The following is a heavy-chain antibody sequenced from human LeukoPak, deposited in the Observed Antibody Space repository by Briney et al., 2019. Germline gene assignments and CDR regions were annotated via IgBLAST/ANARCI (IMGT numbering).Heavy chain of an antibody. Sequence: GGSLRLSCAASGFTFSSYAMSWVRQAPGKGLEWVSGISGSGGSTYYADSVKGRFTISRDNSKNSLYLQMDSLRAEDTALYYCGRDLSGWYGPDYWGQGTLVTVSS. D-gene: IGHD6-19*01. CDR3: GRDLSGWYGPDY. J-gene: IGHJ4*02. CDR1: GFTFSSYA. CDR2: ISGSGGST. V-gene: IGHV3-23*01.